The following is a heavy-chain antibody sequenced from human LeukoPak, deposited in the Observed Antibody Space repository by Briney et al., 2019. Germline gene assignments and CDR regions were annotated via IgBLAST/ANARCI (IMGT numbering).Heavy chain of an antibody. J-gene: IGHJ4*02. CDR1: GYTFSCYG. V-gene: IGHV1-18*01. D-gene: IGHD5-12*01. CDR3: GSYSGYAQ. Sequence: ASVKVSRKASGYTFSCYGISWVRQAPRQGLEWMGWISAYNGNTNYAQKLQGRVTMTTDTSTSTAYMELRSLRSDDTAVYYCGSYSGYAQWGQGTLVTVSS. CDR2: ISAYNGNT.